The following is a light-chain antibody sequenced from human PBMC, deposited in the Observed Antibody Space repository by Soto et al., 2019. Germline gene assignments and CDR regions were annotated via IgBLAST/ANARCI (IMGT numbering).Light chain of an antibody. Sequence: EIVLTQSPVTLSLSPGERATLSCRASQSVSSYLAWYQKKPGQAPRLLIYDASNRATGIPARFSGSGSGTDFTLTISSLEPEDFAVYYCQQRSNWPSTFGGGTKVEIK. CDR3: QQRSNWPST. V-gene: IGKV3-11*01. CDR1: QSVSSY. CDR2: DAS. J-gene: IGKJ4*01.